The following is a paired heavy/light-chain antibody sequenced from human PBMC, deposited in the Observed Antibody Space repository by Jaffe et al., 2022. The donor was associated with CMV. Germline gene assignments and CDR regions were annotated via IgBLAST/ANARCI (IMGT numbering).Heavy chain of an antibody. D-gene: IGHD2-2*01. J-gene: IGHJ4*02. CDR2: VSSSNRFI. Sequence: EVQLVESGGGLVKPGGSLRLSCAASGFTFSDFSMNWVRQAPGKGLEWVSSVSSSNRFILYADSVRGRFTVSRDNAKNSLSLEMNSLRAEDTAVFFCARGVPAASGRYYFDFWGPGTLVTVSS. CDR1: GFTFSDFS. CDR3: ARGVPAASGRYYFDF. V-gene: IGHV3-21*01.
Light chain of an antibody. CDR3: QQYGSSPFT. CDR2: GAS. Sequence: EIVLTQSPGTLSLSPGERATLSCRASQSVSSSSLAWYQQKAGQAPRLVIYGASSRATGIPDRFSGSGSGTDFTLTISRLEPEDFAVYYCQQYGSSPFTFGPGSKVDIK. CDR1: QSVSSSS. V-gene: IGKV3-20*01. J-gene: IGKJ3*01.